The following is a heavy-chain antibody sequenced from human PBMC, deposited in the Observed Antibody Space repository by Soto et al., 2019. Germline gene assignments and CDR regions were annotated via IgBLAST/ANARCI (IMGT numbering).Heavy chain of an antibody. J-gene: IGHJ4*02. V-gene: IGHV4-4*07. CDR1: GDSISSSY. D-gene: IGHD2-21*01. CDR2: IHSAGST. CDR3: AREVMEKYYFDY. Sequence: SETLSLTCSVSGDSISSSYWSCIRQAAEKRPEWIGRIHSAGSTNYNPSLKSRAAISVDTSKNQFSLRLSSVAAADTAVYYCAREVMEKYYFDYWGQGTLVTVSS.